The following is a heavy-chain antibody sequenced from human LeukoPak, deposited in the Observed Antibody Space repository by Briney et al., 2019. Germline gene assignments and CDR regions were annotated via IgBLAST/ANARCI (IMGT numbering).Heavy chain of an antibody. CDR1: GGSISNYY. Sequence: SETLSLTCTVSGGSISNYYWSWIRQPPGKGLEWIGYFYYSGSTSYNPSLKSRVTISVATSKNQFSLKLGSVTAADTAVYYCAKGGIRSGAFDIWGQGTRVTVSS. V-gene: IGHV4-59*01. CDR3: AKGGIRSGAFDI. D-gene: IGHD6-13*01. J-gene: IGHJ3*02. CDR2: FYYSGST.